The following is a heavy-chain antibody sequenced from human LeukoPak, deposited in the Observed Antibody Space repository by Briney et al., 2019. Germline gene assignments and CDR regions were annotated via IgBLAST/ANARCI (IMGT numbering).Heavy chain of an antibody. CDR2: INPNSGGT. CDR1: GYTFTGYY. J-gene: IGHJ5*02. CDR3: ARYCSSTSCFNWFDP. V-gene: IGHV1-2*02. Sequence: GASVKVSCKASGYTFTGYYMHWVRQAPGQGLEWIGRINPNSGGTNYAQKFQGRVTMTRDTSISTAYMELSRLRSDDTAVYYCARYCSSTSCFNWFDPWAREPWSPSPQ. D-gene: IGHD2-2*01.